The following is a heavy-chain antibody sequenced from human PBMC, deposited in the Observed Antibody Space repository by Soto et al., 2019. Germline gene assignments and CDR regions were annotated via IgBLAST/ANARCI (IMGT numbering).Heavy chain of an antibody. CDR3: ARHRSGYSSSWYRSSYFDY. D-gene: IGHD6-13*01. J-gene: IGHJ4*02. CDR2: IYYSGST. V-gene: IGHV4-39*01. Sequence: IRQPPGKGLEWIGSIYYSGSTYYNPSLKSRVTISVDTSKNQFSLKLSSVTAADTAVYYCARHRSGYSSSWYRSSYFDYWGQGTLVTVSS.